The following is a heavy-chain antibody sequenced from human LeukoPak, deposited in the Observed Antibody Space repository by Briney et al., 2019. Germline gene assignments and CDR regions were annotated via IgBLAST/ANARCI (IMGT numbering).Heavy chain of an antibody. CDR1: GGSISSSTYY. Sequence: PSETLSLTCSVSGGSISSSTYYWGWLRQPPGRGLEWIGSFFYSGSTYYNPSLKSRVTISVDTSKNQFSLKLSSVTAADTAVYYCAAGPASYYDFWSGYNFDYWGQGTLVTVSS. CDR3: AAGPASYYDFWSGYNFDY. J-gene: IGHJ4*02. D-gene: IGHD3-3*01. CDR2: FFYSGST. V-gene: IGHV4-39*01.